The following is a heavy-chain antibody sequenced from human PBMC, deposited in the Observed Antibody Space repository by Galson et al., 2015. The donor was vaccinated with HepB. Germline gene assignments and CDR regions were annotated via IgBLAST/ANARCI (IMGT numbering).Heavy chain of an antibody. Sequence: SLRLSCAASGFTFSSYAMSWVRQAPGKGLEWVSAISSSAVYTYFSDSVKGRFTISRDNSKNTLYLQMNSLRAEDTAVYYCARDSPPYSSSSTGGAFDIWGQGTMVTVSS. V-gene: IGHV3-23*01. CDR2: ISSSAVYT. J-gene: IGHJ3*02. CDR3: ARDSPPYSSSSTGGAFDI. D-gene: IGHD6-6*01. CDR1: GFTFSSYA.